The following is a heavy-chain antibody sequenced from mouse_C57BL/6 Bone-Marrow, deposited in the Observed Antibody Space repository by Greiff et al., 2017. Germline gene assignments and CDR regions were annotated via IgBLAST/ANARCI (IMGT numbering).Heavy chain of an antibody. V-gene: IGHV1-53*01. Sequence: LQQPGPELVKPGASVKLSCKASGYTFTSSWMHWVKQRPGQGLEWIGNINPSNGGTNYNEKFKSKATLTVDKSSRSAYKQLSSLTSEDSAVYYYSRSTVVSHGDYVDYWGQGTTLTVSS. CDR1: GYTFTSSW. CDR3: SRSTVVSHGDYVDY. D-gene: IGHD1-1*01. J-gene: IGHJ2*01. CDR2: INPSNGGT.